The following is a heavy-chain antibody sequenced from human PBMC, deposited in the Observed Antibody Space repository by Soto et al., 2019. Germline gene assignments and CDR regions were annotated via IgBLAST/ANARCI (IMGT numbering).Heavy chain of an antibody. J-gene: IGHJ4*02. D-gene: IGHD4-17*01. CDR2: IYWDDDK. CDR3: AHAGDYDLLTFDH. V-gene: IGHV2-5*02. Sequence: SGPTLVNPTETLTLTCTVSGVSLIDGRMGVSWIRQPPGKALEWLALIYWDDDKRYSPSLKDRLAISKDTSRNQVVLTITNMDPGDTATYFCAHAGDYDLLTFDHWGPGTLVTVSS. CDR1: GVSLIDGRMG.